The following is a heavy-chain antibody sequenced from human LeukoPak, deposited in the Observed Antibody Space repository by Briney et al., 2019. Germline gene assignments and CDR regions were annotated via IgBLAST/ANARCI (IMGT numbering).Heavy chain of an antibody. D-gene: IGHD2-21*02. V-gene: IGHV3-33*01. CDR2: IWYDGSNK. CDR1: GFTFSNHD. J-gene: IGHJ4*02. Sequence: PGWSLRLSCAASGFTFSNHDMHWVRQAPGKGPEGVALIWYDGSNKYYGDSVKGRFTISRDNSKNTVYLQMNSLRAEDTGVYYCARDRLEAVTDDDYFDYWGQGTLVTVSS. CDR3: ARDRLEAVTDDDYFDY.